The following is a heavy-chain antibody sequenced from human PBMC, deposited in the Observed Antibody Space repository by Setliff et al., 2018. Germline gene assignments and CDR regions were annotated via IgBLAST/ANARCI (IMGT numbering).Heavy chain of an antibody. J-gene: IGHJ4*02. D-gene: IGHD3-3*01. CDR2: IYYDDDR. CDR1: GFSLTTNGVG. CDR3: ARGFWSGYFVLDF. V-gene: IGHV2-5*02. Sequence: SGPTLVEPTQTLTLTCTFSGFSLTTNGVGVGWIRQPPGKALEWLALIYYDDDRRYNPSVKNRLTITKDTSKNQVVLTMTNVDPVDTATYYCARGFWSGYFVLDFWGQGSLVTVSS.